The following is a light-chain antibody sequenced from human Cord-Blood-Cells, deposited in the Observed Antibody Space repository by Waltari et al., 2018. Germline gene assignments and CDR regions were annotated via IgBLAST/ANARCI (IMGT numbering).Light chain of an antibody. CDR1: QDISNY. Sequence: DIQMTQSPSSLSAPVGARVTITCQASQDISNYLNWYQQKPGKAPKLLIYDASNLETGVPSRFSGSGSGTDFTFTISSLQPEDIATYYCQQYDNLQTFGQATKVEIK. CDR3: QQYDNLQT. V-gene: IGKV1-33*01. CDR2: DAS. J-gene: IGKJ1*01.